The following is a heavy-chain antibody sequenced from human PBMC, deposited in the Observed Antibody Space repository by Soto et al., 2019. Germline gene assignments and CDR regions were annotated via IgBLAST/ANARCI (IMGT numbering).Heavy chain of an antibody. V-gene: IGHV3-48*03. CDR1: GITLSSHE. CDR2: ISNSGSTK. J-gene: IGHJ4*02. CDR3: ARVDLGDALDY. D-gene: IGHD2-21*02. Sequence: EVQLVESGGDMVQPGGSLRLSCVASGITLSSHEETWVRQAPGKGLEWLTYISNSGSTKHYADSVKGRFTVSRDNAKNSVFLQMNSLRAEDTAIYYCARVDLGDALDYWGQGTLVTVSS.